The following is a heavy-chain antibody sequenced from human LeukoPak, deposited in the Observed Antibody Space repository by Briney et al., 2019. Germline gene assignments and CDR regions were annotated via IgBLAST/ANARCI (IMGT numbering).Heavy chain of an antibody. CDR3: ARHSSQGTFDN. V-gene: IGHV3-23*01. D-gene: IGHD2-15*01. CDR1: GFTFSTSA. J-gene: IGHJ4*02. CDR2: IGGNGAT. Sequence: GGSLRLSCVGSGFTFSTSAMSWVRQAPGKGLEWVSAIGGNGATYYAESVEGRFTISRDTSRNTLYLQMNSLRAEDTAVYNCARHSSQGTFDNWGQGALVTVSS.